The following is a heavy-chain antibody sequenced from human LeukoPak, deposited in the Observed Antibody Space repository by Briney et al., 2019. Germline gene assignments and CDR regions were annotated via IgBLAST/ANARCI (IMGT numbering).Heavy chain of an antibody. V-gene: IGHV1-46*01. CDR3: ARDFERIPRITGTTAQYFDL. Sequence: GASVKVSCKASGYTFTSYYMHWVRQAPGQGLEWMGIISPSGGSTSYAQKFQGRVTMTRDTSTSTVYMELSSLRSEDTAVYYCARDFERIPRITGTTAQYFDLWGRGTLVTVSS. CDR2: ISPSGGST. CDR1: GYTFTSYY. J-gene: IGHJ2*01. D-gene: IGHD1-7*01.